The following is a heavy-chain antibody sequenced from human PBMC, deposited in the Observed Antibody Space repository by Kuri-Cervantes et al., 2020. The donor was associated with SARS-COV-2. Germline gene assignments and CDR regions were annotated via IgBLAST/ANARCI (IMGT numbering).Heavy chain of an antibody. CDR1: GFTFSDYY. V-gene: IGHV3-11*01. Sequence: GGSLRLSCAASGFTFSDYYMSWIRQAPGKGLEWVSYISSSGSTIYYADSVEGRFTISRDNSKNTLYLQMNSLRAEDTAVYYCAKDDEDSGSYGDAFDIWGQGTMVTVSS. CDR3: AKDDEDSGSYGDAFDI. J-gene: IGHJ3*02. CDR2: ISSSGSTI. D-gene: IGHD1-26*01.